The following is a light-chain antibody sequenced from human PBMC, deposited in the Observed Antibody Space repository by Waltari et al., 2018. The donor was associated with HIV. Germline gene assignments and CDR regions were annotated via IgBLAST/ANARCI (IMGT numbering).Light chain of an antibody. Sequence: QSVLTQPPSASGTPGQRVTISCSGTTSTIGTNSVNWYQQLPGTAPKLLIFSDDQRPSGVPDRCAGSKSGTSASLTISGLQAEDEGDYYGAAWDDSLSEPYVLFGGGTRLTVL. CDR2: SDD. CDR1: TSTIGTNS. J-gene: IGLJ2*01. CDR3: AAWDDSLSEPYVL. V-gene: IGLV1-44*01.